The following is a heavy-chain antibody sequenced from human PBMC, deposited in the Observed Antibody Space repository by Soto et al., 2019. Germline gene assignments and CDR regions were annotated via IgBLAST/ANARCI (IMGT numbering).Heavy chain of an antibody. D-gene: IGHD2-15*01. Sequence: QVQLVESGGGVVQPGRSLRLSCAAAGFTFSNYAIHWVRQAPGEGLKWVAVIYYDGSNEFYADSVKGRFTISRDNSKNTLYLQMNSMRAEDTAVYYCARDPSYCSGGTCLAFDYWGQGTLVTVSS. CDR3: ARDPSYCSGGTCLAFDY. CDR2: IYYDGSNE. J-gene: IGHJ4*02. V-gene: IGHV3-33*01. CDR1: GFTFSNYA.